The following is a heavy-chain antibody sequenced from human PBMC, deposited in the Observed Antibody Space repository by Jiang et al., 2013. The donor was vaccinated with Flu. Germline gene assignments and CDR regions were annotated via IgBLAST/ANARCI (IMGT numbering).Heavy chain of an antibody. Sequence: GAEVKKPGASVKVSCKASGYTFTSYDINWVRQATGQGLEWMGWMNPNSGNTGYAQKFQGRVTMTRNTSISTAYMELSSLRSEDTAVYYCARGLFGAYYYDTRGSWFDPWGQGTLVTVSS. V-gene: IGHV1-8*01. CDR1: GYTFTSYD. CDR3: ARGLFGAYYYDTRGSWFDP. CDR2: MNPNSGNT. J-gene: IGHJ5*02. D-gene: IGHD3-22*01.